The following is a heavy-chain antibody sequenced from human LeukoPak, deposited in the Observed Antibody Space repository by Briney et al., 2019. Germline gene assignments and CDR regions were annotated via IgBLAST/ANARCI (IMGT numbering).Heavy chain of an antibody. V-gene: IGHV3-48*01. CDR2: ISSSDTTI. J-gene: IGHJ4*02. Sequence: TGGSLRLSCAASGFTFSIYNMNWVRQAPGKGLEWLSYISSSDTTIYYADSVKGRFTISRDKNSLYLQMNSLRAEDTAVYYCAREGMTLVRGVFILKGFDSWGPGTLVTVSS. CDR1: GFTFSIYN. D-gene: IGHD3-10*01. CDR3: AREGMTLVRGVFILKGFDS.